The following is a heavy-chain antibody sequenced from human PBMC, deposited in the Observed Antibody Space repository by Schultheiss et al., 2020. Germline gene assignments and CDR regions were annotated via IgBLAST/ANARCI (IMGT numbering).Heavy chain of an antibody. CDR1: GYSFSNYW. Sequence: GGSLRLSCKGSGYSFSNYWIGWVRQMPGKGLEWVGFIYPGDSDTRYSPSFQGQVTISADKSINTAYLQWSSLKASDTAMYYCARHGDYNGWDLDYWGQGTLVTVSS. J-gene: IGHJ4*02. D-gene: IGHD3-10*01. CDR2: IYPGDSDT. V-gene: IGHV5-51*01. CDR3: ARHGDYNGWDLDY.